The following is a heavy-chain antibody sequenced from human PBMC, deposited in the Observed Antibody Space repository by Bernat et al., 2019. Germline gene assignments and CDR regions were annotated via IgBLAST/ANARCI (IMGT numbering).Heavy chain of an antibody. D-gene: IGHD1-26*01. CDR2: IDWDDDK. CDR1: GFSLSTSGMC. J-gene: IGHJ4*02. Sequence: QVTLRESGPALVKPTQTLTLTCTFSGFSLSTSGMCVSWIRQPPGKALEWLARIDWDDDKYYSTSLKTRLTISKDTSKNQVVLTMTNMDPVDTATYYCARMDVGWEPYYFDYWGQGTLVTVSS. V-gene: IGHV2-70*15. CDR3: ARMDVGWEPYYFDY.